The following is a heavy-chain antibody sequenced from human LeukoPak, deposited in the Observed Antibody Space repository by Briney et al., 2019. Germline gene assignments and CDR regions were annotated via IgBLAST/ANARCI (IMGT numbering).Heavy chain of an antibody. Sequence: SETLSLTCTVSGGSISSYYWSWIRQPPGKGLEWIGEINHSGSTDYNPSLKSRVTISVDTSKNQFSLKLSSVTAADTAVYYCARHLPTSAAAAVWGQGTLVTVSS. CDR3: ARHLPTSAAAAV. D-gene: IGHD6-13*01. V-gene: IGHV4-34*01. J-gene: IGHJ4*02. CDR1: GGSISSYY. CDR2: INHSGST.